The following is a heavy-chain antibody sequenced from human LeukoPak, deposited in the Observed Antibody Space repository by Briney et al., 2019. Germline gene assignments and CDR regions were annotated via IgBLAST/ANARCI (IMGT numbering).Heavy chain of an antibody. J-gene: IGHJ4*02. V-gene: IGHV3-23*01. Sequence: PGGSLRLSCAASGFTFSSYGMSWVRQAPGKGLEWVSAISGSGGSTYYADSVKGRFTISRDNSKNTLYLQMNSLRAEDTAVYYCARPYYDILTGYYAYWGQGTLVTASS. CDR1: GFTFSSYG. CDR3: ARPYYDILTGYYAY. D-gene: IGHD3-9*01. CDR2: ISGSGGST.